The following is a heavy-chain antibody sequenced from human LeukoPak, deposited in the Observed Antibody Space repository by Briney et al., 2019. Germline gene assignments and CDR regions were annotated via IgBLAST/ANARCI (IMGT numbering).Heavy chain of an antibody. CDR2: ISAYNGNT. V-gene: IGHV1-18*01. D-gene: IGHD1-1*01. CDR3: ARDQATNPRNAFDI. Sequence: GASVKVSCKASGYTFTSYGISWVRQAPGQGLEWMGWISAYNGNTNYAQKLQGRATMTTDTSTSTAYMELRSLRSDDTAVYYCARDQATNPRNAFDIWGQGTMVAVSS. CDR1: GYTFTSYG. J-gene: IGHJ3*02.